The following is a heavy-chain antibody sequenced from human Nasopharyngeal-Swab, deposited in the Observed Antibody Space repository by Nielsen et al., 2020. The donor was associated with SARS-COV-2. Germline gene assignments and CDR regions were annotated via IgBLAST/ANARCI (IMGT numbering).Heavy chain of an antibody. Sequence: WIRQPPGKGLEWIGYIYYSGSTYYNPSLKSRVTISVDTSKNQFSLELSSVTAADTAVYYCAKQVQVAAAGYYYYYGMDVWGQGTTVTVSS. CDR3: AKQVQVAAAGYYYYYGMDV. D-gene: IGHD6-13*01. J-gene: IGHJ6*02. CDR2: IYYSGST. V-gene: IGHV4-31*02.